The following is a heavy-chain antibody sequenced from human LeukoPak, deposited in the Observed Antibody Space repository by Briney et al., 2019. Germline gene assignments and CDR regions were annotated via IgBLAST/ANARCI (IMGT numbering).Heavy chain of an antibody. J-gene: IGHJ4*02. CDR3: ARARGGSGSYGHFDS. D-gene: IGHD1-26*01. CDR2: IYTSGST. CDR1: GDSISGYY. V-gene: IGHV4-4*07. Sequence: SETLSLTCTVSGDSISGYYWTWIRQPAGKGLEWIGRIYTSGSTNYNPSLKSRVTMSVDTSKNQFSLKMSSLTAAGTAMYYCARARGGSGSYGHFDSWGQGTLVTVSS.